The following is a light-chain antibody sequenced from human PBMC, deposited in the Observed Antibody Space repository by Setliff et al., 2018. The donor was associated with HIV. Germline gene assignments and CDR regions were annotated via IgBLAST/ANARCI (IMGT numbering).Light chain of an antibody. Sequence: QAVVTQGPSLTLSPGGTVTLTCGSSTGAATSGHYPYWFQQKPGQAPRTLIYDTNNKHSWTPARFSGSLLGGKAALTLSGAQPEDEAAYYCFLSYSAARRVFGGGTKVTVL. J-gene: IGLJ3*02. CDR3: FLSYSAARRV. V-gene: IGLV7-46*01. CDR2: DTN. CDR1: TGAATSGHY.